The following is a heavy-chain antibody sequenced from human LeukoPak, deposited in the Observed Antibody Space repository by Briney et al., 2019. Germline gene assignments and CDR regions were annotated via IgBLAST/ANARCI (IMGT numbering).Heavy chain of an antibody. CDR2: ISAYNGNT. CDR3: ARVLAYYDFWSGWGYYYYYMDV. CDR1: GYTFTSYG. D-gene: IGHD3-3*01. V-gene: IGHV1-18*01. J-gene: IGHJ6*03. Sequence: ASVKVSCKASGYTFTSYGISWVRQAPGQGLEWMGWISAYNGNTNYAQKLQGRVTMTTDTSTSTAYMELRSLKSDDTAVYYCARVLAYYDFWSGWGYYYYYMDVWGKGTTVTVSS.